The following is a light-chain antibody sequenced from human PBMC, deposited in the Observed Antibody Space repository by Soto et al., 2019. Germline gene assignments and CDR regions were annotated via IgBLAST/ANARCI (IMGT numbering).Light chain of an antibody. CDR1: QSVSSD. V-gene: IGKV3-15*01. J-gene: IGKJ1*01. Sequence: EIVMTQSPATLSVSPGERATLSCRASQSVSSDLAGYQQKPAQAPRLLIYGASSRATGIPARFSGSGSGTEFTLTISRLQSEDFAVYACKPENNWPPWTFRQGTKVDLK. CDR2: GAS. CDR3: KPENNWPPWT.